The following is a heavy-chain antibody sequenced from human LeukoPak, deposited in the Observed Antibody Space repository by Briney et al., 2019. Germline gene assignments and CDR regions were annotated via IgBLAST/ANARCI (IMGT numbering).Heavy chain of an antibody. J-gene: IGHJ5*02. CDR3: ARGLGYPNWFDP. V-gene: IGHV3-23*01. Sequence: GGSLRLSCAASGFTFSSNAMNWVRQAPGKGLEWVSGITGSGDSTYYADSVKGRFTISRDNSKNTVYLQMNSLRAEDTAVYYCARGLGYPNWFDPWGQGTLVTVSS. CDR1: GFTFSSNA. D-gene: IGHD5-12*01. CDR2: ITGSGDST.